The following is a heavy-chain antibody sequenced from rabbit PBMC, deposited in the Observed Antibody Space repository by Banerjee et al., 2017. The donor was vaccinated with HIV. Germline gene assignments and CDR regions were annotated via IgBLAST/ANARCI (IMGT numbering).Heavy chain of an antibody. D-gene: IGHD4-1*01. V-gene: IGHV1S45*01. CDR3: AREYSSGWGHFNL. CDR2: IYVGDGNT. Sequence: QEQLVESGGGLVTPGGTLTLTCTTSVFSFSNSYWICWVRQAPGKGLEWIGCIYVGDGNTFYASWAKGRFTISQTSSTTVTLQMTSLTAADTATYFCAREYSSGWGHFNLWGPGTLVTVS. J-gene: IGHJ4*01. CDR1: VFSFSNSYW.